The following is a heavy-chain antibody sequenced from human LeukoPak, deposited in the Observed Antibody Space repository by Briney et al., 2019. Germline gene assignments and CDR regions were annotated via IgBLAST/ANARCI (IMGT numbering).Heavy chain of an antibody. V-gene: IGHV2-5*01. D-gene: IGHD6-19*01. J-gene: IGHJ4*02. CDR1: GFSLSTSGVG. CDR3: AHNTQWLGDFDY. CDR2: IYWNDDE. Sequence: SGPTLAKPTQTLTLTCTFSGFSLSTSGVGVGWIRQPPGKALEWLALIYWNDDERYSPSLKSRLTITKDTSKNQVVLTMTNMDPVDTATYYCAHNTQWLGDFDYWGQGTLVAVSS.